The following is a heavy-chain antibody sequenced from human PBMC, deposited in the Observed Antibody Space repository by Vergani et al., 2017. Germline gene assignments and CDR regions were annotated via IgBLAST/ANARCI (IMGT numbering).Heavy chain of an antibody. D-gene: IGHD2-2*01. CDR2: IRYDGSNK. J-gene: IGHJ6*03. V-gene: IGHV3-30*02. CDR1: GFTFSSYG. CDR3: AKDKGRPPAAKWYYYYYYMDV. Sequence: QVQLVESGGGVVQPGGSLRLSCAASGFTFSSYGMHWVRQAPGKGLEWVAFIRYDGSNKYYADSVKGRFTISRDNSKNTLYLQMNSLRAEDTAVYYCAKDKGRPPAAKWYYYYYYMDVWGKGTTVTVSS.